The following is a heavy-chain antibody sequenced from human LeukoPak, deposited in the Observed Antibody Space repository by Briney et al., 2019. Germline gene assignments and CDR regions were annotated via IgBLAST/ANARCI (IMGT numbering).Heavy chain of an antibody. V-gene: IGHV4-39*01. J-gene: IGHJ4*02. D-gene: IGHD3-10*01. Sequence: SETLSLTCSVSGDSITSRNYYWGWVRQPPGKGLEWIGTIYYSGSTYYNPSLKSRVTISVDTSKNRFSLQLTSVTAGDTAVYYYASRPGGPEYFGSGSSPWGQGTLVTVSS. CDR3: ASRPGGPEYFGSGSSP. CDR1: GDSITSRNYY. CDR2: IYYSGST.